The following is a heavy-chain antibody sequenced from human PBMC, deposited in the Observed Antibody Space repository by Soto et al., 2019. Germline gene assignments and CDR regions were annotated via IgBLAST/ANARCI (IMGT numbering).Heavy chain of an antibody. V-gene: IGHV1-8*01. CDR1: GYTFTSYD. J-gene: IGHJ3*01. Sequence: ASVKVSCKASGYTFTSYDINWVRQATGQGLEWMGWMNPNSGKTGYAQKFQGRVSVTADSSTSTAYMELSSLKSEDTAVYYCARDRIPTRGGSFDLWCPAIMVTVSS. CDR2: MNPNSGKT. CDR3: ARDRIPTRGGSFDL. D-gene: IGHD3-16*01.